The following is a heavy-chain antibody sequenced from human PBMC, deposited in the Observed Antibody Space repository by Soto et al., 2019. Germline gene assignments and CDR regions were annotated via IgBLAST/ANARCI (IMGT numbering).Heavy chain of an antibody. V-gene: IGHV4-34*01. D-gene: IGHD3-3*01. J-gene: IGHJ3*02. Sequence: QVQLQQWGAGLLKPSETLSLTCAVYGGSFSGYYWSWIRQPPGKGLEWIGEINHSGSTNYNPSPKSRVTISVDTSKNQVSLKLSSVTAAGTAVYYCARGRSVLRFLEWLSTQKGDAFDIWGQGTMVTVSS. CDR1: GGSFSGYY. CDR3: ARGRSVLRFLEWLSTQKGDAFDI. CDR2: INHSGST.